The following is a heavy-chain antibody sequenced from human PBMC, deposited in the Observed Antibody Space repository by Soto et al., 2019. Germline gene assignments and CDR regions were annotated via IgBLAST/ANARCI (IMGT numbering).Heavy chain of an antibody. Sequence: QVQLVQSGAEVKKPGASVKVSCKASGYTFTSYYMHWVRQAPGQGLEWMGIINPSGGSTSYAQKFQGGVTMTRDTSTSTVYMELSSLRSEDTAVYYCARDGTYYYDSSGSNPYYYYGMDVWGQGTTVTVSS. CDR3: ARDGTYYYDSSGSNPYYYYGMDV. CDR1: GYTFTSYY. V-gene: IGHV1-46*01. CDR2: INPSGGST. D-gene: IGHD3-22*01. J-gene: IGHJ6*02.